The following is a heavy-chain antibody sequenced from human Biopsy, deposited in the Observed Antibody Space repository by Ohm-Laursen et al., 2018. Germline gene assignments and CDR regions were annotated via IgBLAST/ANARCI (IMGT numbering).Heavy chain of an antibody. Sequence: SLRLSCAATGFSFTSYTMHWVRPVPGKGLAWVSSITSRSGYKYYADSVKGRFTISRDNAKNSLYLQMNSLRAEDTAVYYCARVRLVRKIISQPGDYWGQGTLVTVSS. D-gene: IGHD3-10*01. CDR1: GFSFTSYT. J-gene: IGHJ4*02. V-gene: IGHV3-21*01. CDR2: ITSRSGYK. CDR3: ARVRLVRKIISQPGDY.